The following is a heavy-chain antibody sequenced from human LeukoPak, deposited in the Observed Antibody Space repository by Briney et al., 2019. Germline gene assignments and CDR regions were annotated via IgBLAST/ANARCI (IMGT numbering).Heavy chain of an antibody. Sequence: GESLKISCKGSGYSFTSYWIGWVRQMPGKGLEWMGIIYPGDSDTRYSPSFQGQVTISADKSISTAYLQWSSLKASDTAMYYCAGTSGIAVAGTGNAFDIWGQGTMVTVSS. J-gene: IGHJ3*02. CDR2: IYPGDSDT. CDR1: GYSFTSYW. D-gene: IGHD6-19*01. CDR3: AGTSGIAVAGTGNAFDI. V-gene: IGHV5-51*01.